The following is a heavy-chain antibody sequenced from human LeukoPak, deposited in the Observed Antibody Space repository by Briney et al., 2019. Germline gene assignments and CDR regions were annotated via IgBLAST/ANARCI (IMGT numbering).Heavy chain of an antibody. CDR2: ISKDGSDK. V-gene: IGHV3-30-3*01. D-gene: IGHD1-7*01. J-gene: IGHJ4*02. Sequence: GGSLRLSCAASGFTFSDYAMHWVRQAPGKGLEWVAVISKDGSDKYYPGSVRGRFTISRDNSKNTIYLQVDSLRAEDTAIYYCARDYWWNYDYWGQGTLVTVSS. CDR1: GFTFSDYA. CDR3: ARDYWWNYDY.